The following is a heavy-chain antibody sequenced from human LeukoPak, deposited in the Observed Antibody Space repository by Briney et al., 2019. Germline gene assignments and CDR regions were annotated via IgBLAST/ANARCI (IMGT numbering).Heavy chain of an antibody. V-gene: IGHV6-1*01. Sequence: SQTLSLTCDISGDIVSSIGAAWNWIRQSPSRGLEWLGATSYRSKWYYDYAESVKSRITIIPDTSKNQFSLLLSSVTPEHTAVYFCARTSVAAATTTFFDCWGQGTLVTVSS. D-gene: IGHD2-15*01. J-gene: IGHJ4*02. CDR3: ARTSVAAATTTFFDC. CDR2: TSYRSKWYY. CDR1: GDIVSSIGAA.